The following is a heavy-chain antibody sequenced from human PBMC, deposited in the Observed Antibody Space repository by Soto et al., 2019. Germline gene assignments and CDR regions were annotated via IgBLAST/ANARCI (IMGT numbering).Heavy chain of an antibody. CDR1: GCSISSYY. D-gene: IGHD3-9*01. CDR2: IYYSGST. V-gene: IGHV4-59*08. CDR3: ARSSGYYDILTGPLTNNYFDY. Sequence: SETLSLSCTVSGCSISSYYWSWIRQPPGKGLEWIGYIYYSGSTNYNPSLKSRVTISVDTSKNQFSLKLSSVTAADTAVYYCARSSGYYDILTGPLTNNYFDYWGQGTLVTVSS. J-gene: IGHJ4*02.